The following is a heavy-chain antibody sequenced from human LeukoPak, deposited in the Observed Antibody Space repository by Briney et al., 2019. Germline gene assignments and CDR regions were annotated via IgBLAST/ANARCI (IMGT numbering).Heavy chain of an antibody. CDR1: GGSISSGGYY. CDR3: AREGMPTVTMGPGRFDP. V-gene: IGHV4-31*03. J-gene: IGHJ5*02. CDR2: IYYCGST. Sequence: SSEPLSLTCTVSGGSISSGGYYWSWIRQPPGKGLEWIGYIYYCGSTYYNPSLKSRVTISVDTSKNQFSLKLSSVTAADTAVYYCAREGMPTVTMGPGRFDPWGQGTLVTVSS. D-gene: IGHD4-17*01.